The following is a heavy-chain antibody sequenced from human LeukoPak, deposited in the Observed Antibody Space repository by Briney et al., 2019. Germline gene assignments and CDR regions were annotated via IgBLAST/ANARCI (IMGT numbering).Heavy chain of an antibody. Sequence: PGGSLRLSCVASGFTFTNYAMSWVRQAPGKGLEWVSAITGSDGTSHYADSVKGRFTISRDNSKITLYLQVNSLRAEDTAVYYCAKWGDYDILTGYYVPDYWGQGTLVTVSS. D-gene: IGHD3-9*01. CDR2: ITGSDGTS. CDR3: AKWGDYDILTGYYVPDY. V-gene: IGHV3-23*01. J-gene: IGHJ4*02. CDR1: GFTFTNYA.